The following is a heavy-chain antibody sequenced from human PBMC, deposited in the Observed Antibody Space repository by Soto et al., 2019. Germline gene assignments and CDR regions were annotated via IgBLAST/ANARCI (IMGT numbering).Heavy chain of an antibody. D-gene: IGHD5-12*01. Sequence: GGSLRLSCAASGFTFIGSAMHWVLQASGRGLEWVGRIRSKANSYATAYAASVKGRFTISRDDSKNTAYLQMNSLKTEDTAVYYCTRPPSGYDSSDYWGQGTLVTVSS. CDR1: GFTFIGSA. J-gene: IGHJ4*02. V-gene: IGHV3-73*01. CDR3: TRPPSGYDSSDY. CDR2: IRSKANSYAT.